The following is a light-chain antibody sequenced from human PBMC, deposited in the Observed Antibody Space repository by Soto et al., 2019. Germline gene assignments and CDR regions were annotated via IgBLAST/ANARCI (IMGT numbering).Light chain of an antibody. CDR3: CSYAGSSTLV. J-gene: IGLJ2*01. CDR2: EGS. Sequence: QSALTQPASVSGSPGQSITISCTGTSSDVGSYNLVSWYQQHPGKAPKVMIYEGSKRPSGVSIRFSGSKSGNTASLTISGLQAEDEADYYCCSYAGSSTLVFGGGTKLTVL. CDR1: SSDVGSYNL. V-gene: IGLV2-23*01.